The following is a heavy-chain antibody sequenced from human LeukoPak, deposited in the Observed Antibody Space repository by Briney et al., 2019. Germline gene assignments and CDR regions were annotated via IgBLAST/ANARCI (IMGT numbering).Heavy chain of an antibody. CDR2: ISWNSGSI. CDR1: GFTFDDYA. CDR3: ARVVAARPLYYYYYYMDV. J-gene: IGHJ6*03. V-gene: IGHV3-9*01. Sequence: GRSLRLSCAASGFTFDDYAMHWVRQAPGKGLEWVSGISWNSGSIGYADSVKGRFTISRDNAKNSLYLQMNSLRPEDTAVYYCARVVAARPLYYYYYYMDVWGKGTTVTVSS. D-gene: IGHD6-6*01.